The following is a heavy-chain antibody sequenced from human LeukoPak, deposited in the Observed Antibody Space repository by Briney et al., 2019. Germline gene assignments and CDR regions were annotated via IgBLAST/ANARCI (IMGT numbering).Heavy chain of an antibody. Sequence: SETLSLTCTVSGGSINGYYWSWIRQPPGKGLEWIDYISYSGSTNYNPSLKSRVTMSVDMSKNQFSLSLSSVTAADTAVYYCARHGSSYSFDCWGQGTLVTVSS. V-gene: IGHV4-59*08. J-gene: IGHJ4*02. D-gene: IGHD6-13*01. CDR1: GGSINGYY. CDR2: ISYSGST. CDR3: ARHGSSYSFDC.